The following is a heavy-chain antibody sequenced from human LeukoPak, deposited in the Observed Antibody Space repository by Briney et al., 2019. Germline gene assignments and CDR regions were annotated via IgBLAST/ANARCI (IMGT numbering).Heavy chain of an antibody. D-gene: IGHD3-22*01. Sequence: GESLKISCKASGYSFTSYWIGWVRQMPGKGLEWMGSIYPGDSDTRYSPSFQGQVTISAGKSISTAYLQWSSLKASDTAMYYCARRYYYDSSGYSDYWGQGTLVTASS. CDR1: GYSFTSYW. CDR2: IYPGDSDT. V-gene: IGHV5-51*01. J-gene: IGHJ4*02. CDR3: ARRYYYDSSGYSDY.